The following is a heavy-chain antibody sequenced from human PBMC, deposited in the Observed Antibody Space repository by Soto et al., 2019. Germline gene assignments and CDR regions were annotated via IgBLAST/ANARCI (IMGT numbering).Heavy chain of an antibody. CDR3: ARGRYGDY. CDR1: GYAFTTYG. CDR2: ISAHNGNT. D-gene: IGHD1-1*01. J-gene: IGHJ4*02. Sequence: QVHLVQSGAEVKKPGASVKVSCKGSGYAFTTYGITWVRQAPGQGLEWMGWISAHNGNTNYAQKLQGRVTVTRDTSTSTAYMELRRLRSDDAAVYYWARGRYGDYWGQGALVTVPS. V-gene: IGHV1-18*01.